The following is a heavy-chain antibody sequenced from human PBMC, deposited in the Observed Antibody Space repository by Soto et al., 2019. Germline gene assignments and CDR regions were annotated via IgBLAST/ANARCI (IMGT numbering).Heavy chain of an antibody. CDR3: AKNRPHDGYTFIYGEAFDS. J-gene: IGHJ4*02. D-gene: IGHD5-18*01. CDR2: IRGGGT. Sequence: GGSLRLSCAASGFIFRSYAMNWVRQAPGKGLEWVSTIRGGGTYYADSVKGRFTISRDNSKNTLYLQMNSLRAEDTAIYYCAKNRPHDGYTFIYGEAFDSWGQGTLVTVSS. CDR1: GFIFRSYA. V-gene: IGHV3-23*01.